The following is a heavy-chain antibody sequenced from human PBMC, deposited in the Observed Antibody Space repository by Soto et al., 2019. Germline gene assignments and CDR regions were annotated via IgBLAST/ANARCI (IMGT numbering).Heavy chain of an antibody. D-gene: IGHD1-26*01. CDR3: AKGGGWELLSIDY. V-gene: IGHV3-9*01. Sequence: EVPLVESGGGLVQPGRSLRLSCAASGFTFDDYAMHWVRQAPGKGLEWVSGISWNSGSIGYADSVKGRFTISRDNAKNSLYLQMNSLRAEDTALYYCAKGGGWELLSIDYWGQGTLVTVSS. CDR2: ISWNSGSI. CDR1: GFTFDDYA. J-gene: IGHJ4*02.